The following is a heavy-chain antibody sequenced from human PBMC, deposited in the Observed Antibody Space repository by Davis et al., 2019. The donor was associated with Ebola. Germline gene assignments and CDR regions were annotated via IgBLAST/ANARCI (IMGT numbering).Heavy chain of an antibody. CDR3: ARGSFRDSSGSYPYYNGLAA. V-gene: IGHV1-69*13. CDR1: GYTFTSYG. CDR2: IIPIFGTA. Sequence: AASVKVSCKASGYTFTSYGISWVRQAPGQGLEWMGGIIPIFGTANYAQKFQGRVTITADESTSTAYMELSSLRSEDTAVNYCARGSFRDSSGSYPYYNGLAAGAKGPPFTFPP. D-gene: IGHD1-26*01. J-gene: IGHJ6*04.